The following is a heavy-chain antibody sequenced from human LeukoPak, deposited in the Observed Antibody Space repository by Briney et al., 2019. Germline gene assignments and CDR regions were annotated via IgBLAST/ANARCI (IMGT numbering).Heavy chain of an antibody. CDR1: GFTFSSYG. D-gene: IGHD6-13*01. V-gene: IGHV3-30*18. Sequence: GGSLRLSCAASGFTFSSYGMHWVRQAPGKGLEWVAVISYDGSNKYYADSVKGRFTISRDNSKNTLYLQMNSLRAEDTAVYYCAKDLVSSNWYRSYYYYGMDVWGQGTTVTVSS. CDR3: AKDLVSSNWYRSYYYYGMDV. CDR2: ISYDGSNK. J-gene: IGHJ6*02.